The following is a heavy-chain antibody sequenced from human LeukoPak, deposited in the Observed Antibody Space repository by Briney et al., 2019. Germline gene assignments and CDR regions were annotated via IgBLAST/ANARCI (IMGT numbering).Heavy chain of an antibody. CDR3: ARGGPYCSSTSCYNWFVP. V-gene: IGHV1-8*01. CDR1: GYTFTSYD. CDR2: MNPNSGNT. J-gene: IGHJ5*02. Sequence: ASVKVSCKASGYTFTSYDVNWVRQATGQGLEWMGWMNPNSGNTGYAQKFQGRVTMTRNTSISTAYMELSSLRSEDTAVYYCARGGPYCSSTSCYNWFVPWGQGTLVTVSS. D-gene: IGHD2-2*01.